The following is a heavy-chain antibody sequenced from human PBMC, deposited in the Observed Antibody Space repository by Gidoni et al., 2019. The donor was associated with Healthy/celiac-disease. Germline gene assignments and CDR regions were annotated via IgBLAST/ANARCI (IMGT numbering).Heavy chain of an antibody. V-gene: IGHV3-21*01. Sequence: EVQLVESGGGLVKPGGSLRLSCAASGFTFSSYSMNWVRQAPGKGLEWVSSISSSSSYIYYADSVKGRFTISRDNAKNSLYLQMNSLRAEDTAVYYCARDFCSSTSCYSYFDYWGQGTLVTVSS. CDR1: GFTFSSYS. CDR3: ARDFCSSTSCYSYFDY. CDR2: ISSSSSYI. J-gene: IGHJ4*02. D-gene: IGHD2-2*02.